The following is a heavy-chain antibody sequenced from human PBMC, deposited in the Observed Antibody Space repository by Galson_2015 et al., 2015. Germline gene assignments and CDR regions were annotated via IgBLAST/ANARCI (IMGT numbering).Heavy chain of an antibody. CDR2: ISSSSSYI. CDR3: ARDSPGLVVYAIGGAFDI. CDR1: GFTFSSYS. V-gene: IGHV3-21*01. Sequence: SLRLSCAASGFTFSSYSMNWVRQAPGKGLEWVSSISSSSSYIYYADSVKGRFTISRDNAKNSLYLQMNSLRAEDTAVYYCARDSPGLVVYAIGGAFDIWGQGTMVTVSS. J-gene: IGHJ3*02. D-gene: IGHD2-8*02.